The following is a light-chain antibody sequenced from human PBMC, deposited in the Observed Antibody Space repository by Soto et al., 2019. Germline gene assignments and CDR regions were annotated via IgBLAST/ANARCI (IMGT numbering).Light chain of an antibody. V-gene: IGKV3-20*01. J-gene: IGKJ1*01. CDR2: GAS. CDR3: QQYGISPGT. Sequence: EIVLTQSPGTLSLSPGERATLSCRASQSVSSRYLDWYQQKPGQAPRLLIYGASSRATGILDRFSGSGSETDCTLTISRLEPEDFAVYYCQQYGISPGTFGQGTKVEI. CDR1: QSVSSRY.